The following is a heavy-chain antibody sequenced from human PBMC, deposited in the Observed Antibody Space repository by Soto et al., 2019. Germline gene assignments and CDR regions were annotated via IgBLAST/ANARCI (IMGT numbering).Heavy chain of an antibody. D-gene: IGHD2-15*01. CDR3: ARFSGGSYNTYYFYYGMDV. Sequence: VASVKVSCKASGYTFTSYCISWVRQAPGQGLDWMGWISAYNGNTKYAQDLQGRVTMTTDTSTSTAYMELRSLRSDDTAMYYCARFSGGSYNTYYFYYGMDVWGQGTTVTVSS. CDR2: ISAYNGNT. J-gene: IGHJ6*02. V-gene: IGHV1-18*04. CDR1: GYTFTSYC.